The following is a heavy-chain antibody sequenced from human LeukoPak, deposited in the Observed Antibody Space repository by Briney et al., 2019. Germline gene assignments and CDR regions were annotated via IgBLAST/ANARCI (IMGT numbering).Heavy chain of an antibody. J-gene: IGHJ4*01. CDR2: ISSGSGII. D-gene: IGHD3-16*01. CDR1: GFTFSSYN. CDR3: ARGGEGDLNFDY. Sequence: PGGSLRLSCAASGFTFSSYNMNWVRQAPGKGLEWVSHISSGSGIIYYGDSVKGRFTISRDNVKESLYLQMTSLRVEDTAIYYCARGGEGDLNFDYWGHGTLVTASS. V-gene: IGHV3-48*01.